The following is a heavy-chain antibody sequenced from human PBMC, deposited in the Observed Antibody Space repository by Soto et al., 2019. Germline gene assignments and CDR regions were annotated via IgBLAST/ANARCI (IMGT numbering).Heavy chain of an antibody. V-gene: IGHV1-69*12. CDR1: GGTFSNYA. J-gene: IGHJ1*01. Sequence: QVQLVQSGAEVKKPGSSVKVSCKASGGTFSNYALDWVRQAPGQGLEWMGGIIPIFGTVRHAQNFQGRVTIAADESTATAYMELSSLRYEDTAMYYCATGGERDYYDHSGWRRGQGTLVTVSS. D-gene: IGHD3-22*01. CDR2: IIPIFGTV. CDR3: ATGGERDYYDHSGWR.